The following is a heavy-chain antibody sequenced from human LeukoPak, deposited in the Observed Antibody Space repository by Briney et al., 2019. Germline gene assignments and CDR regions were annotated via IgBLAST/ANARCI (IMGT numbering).Heavy chain of an antibody. CDR3: ARVGAVRFLEWLHAFDI. J-gene: IGHJ3*02. D-gene: IGHD3-3*01. CDR2: ISSSSSTI. Sequence: RGSLRLSCAASGFTFSSYSMNWVRQAPGKGLEWVSYISSSSSTIYYADSVKGRFTISRDNAKNSLYLQMNSLRAEDTAVYYCARVGAVRFLEWLHAFDIWGQGTMVTVSS. CDR1: GFTFSSYS. V-gene: IGHV3-48*01.